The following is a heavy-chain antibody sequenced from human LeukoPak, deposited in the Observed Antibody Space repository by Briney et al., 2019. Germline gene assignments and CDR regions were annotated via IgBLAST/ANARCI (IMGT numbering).Heavy chain of an antibody. J-gene: IGHJ3*02. V-gene: IGHV1-46*01. CDR3: ARLTDSSGYSDAFDI. D-gene: IGHD3-22*01. CDR1: GYTFTGYY. Sequence: ASVKVSCKASGYTFTGYYMHWVRQAPGQGLEWMGLINPSGGSTSYAQKFQGRVTMTRDTSTSTVYMELSSLRSEDTAVYYCARLTDSSGYSDAFDIWGQGTMVTVSS. CDR2: INPSGGST.